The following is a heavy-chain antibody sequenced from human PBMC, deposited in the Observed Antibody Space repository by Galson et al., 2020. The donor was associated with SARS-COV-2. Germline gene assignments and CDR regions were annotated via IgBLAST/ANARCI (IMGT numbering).Heavy chain of an antibody. CDR3: AKDIHPRNTIFRGITNYMDV. D-gene: IGHD3-10*01. CDR2: ISWNGDST. CDR1: GFIFDNYI. Sequence: GGSLRLSCAASGFIFDNYIMHWVRQAPGKGLEWVALISWNGDSTSYSDSVKGRFTISRDNNKNSLFLQMNDLRTDDTALYYCAKDIHPRNTIFRGITNYMDVWGRGTTVTVSS. J-gene: IGHJ6*03. V-gene: IGHV3-43*01.